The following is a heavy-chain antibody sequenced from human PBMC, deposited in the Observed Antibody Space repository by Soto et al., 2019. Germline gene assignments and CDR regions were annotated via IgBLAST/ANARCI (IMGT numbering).Heavy chain of an antibody. Sequence: PVGSLRLSCASSVFTFSSYYMSCVRQAPGKGLEWVSSISGSGGTTYYADSVKGRFTISRDNSKNTLYLQMNSLRVEDTAVYYCEKDIREWELWEYLGQGTLVIVSS. J-gene: IGHJ4*02. D-gene: IGHD1-26*01. V-gene: IGHV3-23*01. CDR2: ISGSGGTT. CDR3: EKDIREWELWEY. CDR1: VFTFSSYY.